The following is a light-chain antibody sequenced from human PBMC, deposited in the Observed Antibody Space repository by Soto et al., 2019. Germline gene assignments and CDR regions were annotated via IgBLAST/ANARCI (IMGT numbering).Light chain of an antibody. CDR2: DAS. CDR3: QQYGIWPLT. V-gene: IGKV3-11*01. CDR1: QSVSRY. J-gene: IGKJ4*02. Sequence: EIVLTESPATLFLSPGERATLSYRASQSVSRYLAWYQQKPGQAPRLLIYDASTRATGIPARFSGSGSGTDFTLTISSREPEDFAVYYCQQYGIWPLTFGEGTKVDI.